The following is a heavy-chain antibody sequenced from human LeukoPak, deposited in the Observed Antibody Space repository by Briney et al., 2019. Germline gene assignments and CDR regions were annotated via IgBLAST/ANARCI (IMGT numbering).Heavy chain of an antibody. V-gene: IGHV3-30*04. J-gene: IGHJ4*02. Sequence: GGSLRLSCAASGFTFSSYAMHWVRQAPGKGLEWVAVISYDGSNKYYADPVKGRFTISRDNSKNTLYLQMNSLRAEDTAVYYCARGTGQFDYWGQGTLVTVSS. CDR3: ARGTGQFDY. CDR1: GFTFSSYA. CDR2: ISYDGSNK. D-gene: IGHD1-1*01.